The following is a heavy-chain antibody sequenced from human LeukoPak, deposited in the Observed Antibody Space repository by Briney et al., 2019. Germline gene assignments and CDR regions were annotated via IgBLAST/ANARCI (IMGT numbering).Heavy chain of an antibody. Sequence: ASVKVSCKASGYTFTSYDINWVRQATGQGLEWMGWMNPNSGGTNYAQKFQGRVTMTRDTSISTAYMELSRLRSDDTAVYYCARDLVGYCSSTSCYKGYYFDYWGQGTLVTVSS. CDR3: ARDLVGYCSSTSCYKGYYFDY. J-gene: IGHJ4*02. CDR1: GYTFTSYD. CDR2: MNPNSGGT. V-gene: IGHV1-2*02. D-gene: IGHD2-2*02.